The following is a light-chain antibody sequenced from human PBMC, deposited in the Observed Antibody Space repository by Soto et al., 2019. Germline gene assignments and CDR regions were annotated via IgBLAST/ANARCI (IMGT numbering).Light chain of an antibody. CDR1: SSDVGGYNY. V-gene: IGLV2-14*01. Sequence: QSALTQPASVSGSPGQSITISCTGTSSDVGGYNYVSWYQQHPGKAPKLMIYEVSNRPSGVSNRFSGSKSGNTASLTISGLQAEDEADYYCRSYTSSSTLVFGGGTQLTV. CDR2: EVS. J-gene: IGLJ3*02. CDR3: RSYTSSSTLV.